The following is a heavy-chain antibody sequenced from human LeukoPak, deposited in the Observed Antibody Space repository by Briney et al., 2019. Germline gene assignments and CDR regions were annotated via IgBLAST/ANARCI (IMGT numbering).Heavy chain of an antibody. J-gene: IGHJ4*02. D-gene: IGHD3-3*01. CDR2: IYYSGST. CDR3: ARVSPYYDFWSGYKNEYYFDY. CDR1: GGSISSYY. V-gene: IGHV4-59*01. Sequence: TSETLSLTCTVSGGSISSYYWNWIRQPPGKGLEWIGYIYYSGSTNYNPSLKSRVTISVDTSKNQFSLKLSSVTAAATAVYYCARVSPYYDFWSGYKNEYYFDYWGQGTLVTVSS.